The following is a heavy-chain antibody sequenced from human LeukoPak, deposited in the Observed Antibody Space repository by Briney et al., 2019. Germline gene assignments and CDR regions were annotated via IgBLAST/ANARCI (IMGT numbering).Heavy chain of an antibody. Sequence: GASVKVPCKASGYTFASYGISWVRQAPGQGLEWMGWISAYNGDTDYAPKLQDRVTMTTDTSTSTAYLELRSLRSDDTAVYYCARRTVDLQASGYYYYYMDVWGKGTTVTVSS. CDR3: ARRTVDLQASGYYYYYMDV. V-gene: IGHV1-18*01. J-gene: IGHJ6*03. CDR2: ISAYNGDT. CDR1: GYTFASYG. D-gene: IGHD3-10*01.